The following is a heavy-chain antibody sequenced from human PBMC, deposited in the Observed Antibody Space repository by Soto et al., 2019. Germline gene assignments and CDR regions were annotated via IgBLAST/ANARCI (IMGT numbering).Heavy chain of an antibody. CDR1: GYTFISFG. CDR2: ISTYNRNT. Sequence: ASVKVSCKASGYTFISFGINWVRLAPGQGLEWMGWISTYNRNTNYAQKFQGRVTMTTDTSTTTAYMELRSLRSDDTAVYYCARRGVPAAPGRDPDYDFWSGSPNADVGDSYYGLDVWGQGTTVTVYS. CDR3: ARRGVPAAPGRDPDYDFWSGSPNADVGDSYYGLDV. V-gene: IGHV1-18*01. J-gene: IGHJ6*02. D-gene: IGHD3-3*01.